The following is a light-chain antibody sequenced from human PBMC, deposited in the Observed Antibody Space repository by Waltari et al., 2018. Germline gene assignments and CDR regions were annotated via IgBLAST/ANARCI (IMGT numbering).Light chain of an antibody. Sequence: DIVMTQSPDSLAVSLGERATINCTSRRTLFYSSNNKNYLAWYQQTPGQPPKLLFYRASTRESGVPDRFSGGGSGTDFTLTISSLQAEDVAVYYCQQYFLTPTFGLGTRVEVK. CDR2: RAS. CDR1: RTLFYSSNNKNY. CDR3: QQYFLTPT. V-gene: IGKV4-1*01. J-gene: IGKJ1*01.